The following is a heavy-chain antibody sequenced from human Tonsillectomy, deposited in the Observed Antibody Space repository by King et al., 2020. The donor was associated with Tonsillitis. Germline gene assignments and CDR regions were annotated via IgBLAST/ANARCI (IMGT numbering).Heavy chain of an antibody. J-gene: IGHJ5*02. D-gene: IGHD4/OR15-4a*01. CDR3: ARSYREVLRNWFDP. CDR2: MNPNSGNT. V-gene: IGHV1-8*02. Sequence: VQLVESGAEVKKPGASVKVSCKASGYTFTSYDINWVRQATGQGLEWMGWMNPNSGNTGYAQKFQGRVTMTRNTSISTAYMELSSLCSEDTAVYYCARSYREVLRNWFDPWGQGTLVTVSS. CDR1: GYTFTSYD.